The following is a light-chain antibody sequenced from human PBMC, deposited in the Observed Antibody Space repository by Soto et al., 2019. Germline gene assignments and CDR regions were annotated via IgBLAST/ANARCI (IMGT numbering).Light chain of an antibody. CDR1: QSISSW. V-gene: IGKV1-5*03. CDR2: KAS. Sequence: DIQMTQSPSTLSAFVGDRVTITCRASQSISSWVAWYQQKPGKAPNLLIYKASTLQSGVPSRFSGSRSGTEFILTITGLQPDDFATYDCQQDNSYSTLTFGGGTKVEIK. J-gene: IGKJ4*01. CDR3: QQDNSYSTLT.